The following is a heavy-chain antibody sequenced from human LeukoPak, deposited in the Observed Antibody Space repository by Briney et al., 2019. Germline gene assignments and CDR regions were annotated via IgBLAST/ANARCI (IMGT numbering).Heavy chain of an antibody. CDR3: ASSPNYGMDV. J-gene: IGHJ6*02. D-gene: IGHD2-8*01. V-gene: IGHV3-74*01. Sequence: GGSLRLFCGVSGFIFSSHWMHWVRQAPGKGLVWVSRINSDGSSTNYADSVKGRFTISRDNAKNTLYLQMNSLRVEDTAVYYCASSPNYGMDVWGQGTTVTVSS. CDR1: GFIFSSHW. CDR2: INSDGSST.